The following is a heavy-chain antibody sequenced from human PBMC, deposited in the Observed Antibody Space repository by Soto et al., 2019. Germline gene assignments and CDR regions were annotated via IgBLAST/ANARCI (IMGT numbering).Heavy chain of an antibody. CDR2: ISSSSSYI. CDR1: GFTFSSYS. Sequence: EVQLVESGGGLVKPGGSLRLSCAASGFTFSSYSMNWVRQAPGKGLEWVSSISSSSSYIYYADSVKGRFTISRDNAKHSLYLQMNGLRAEDTAVYYCARGTLWYSSGWHELGDFGGQGTLVTVSS. D-gene: IGHD6-19*01. V-gene: IGHV3-21*01. CDR3: ARGTLWYSSGWHELGDF. J-gene: IGHJ4*02.